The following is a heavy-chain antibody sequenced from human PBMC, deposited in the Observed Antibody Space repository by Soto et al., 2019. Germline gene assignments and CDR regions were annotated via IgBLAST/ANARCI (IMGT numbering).Heavy chain of an antibody. J-gene: IGHJ4*02. D-gene: IGHD3-10*01. CDR1: GGSISSYY. CDR2: IYYTGST. Sequence: QVQLQESGPGLVKPSETLSLTCTVSGGSISSYYWSWVRQPPGKGLEWIGYIYYTGSTNYNPSLKSRVTISVDPSKNQFSLKLSSVTAADTAVYYCARALPMVRGVISYYFDFWGQGTLVTVSS. CDR3: ARALPMVRGVISYYFDF. V-gene: IGHV4-59*01.